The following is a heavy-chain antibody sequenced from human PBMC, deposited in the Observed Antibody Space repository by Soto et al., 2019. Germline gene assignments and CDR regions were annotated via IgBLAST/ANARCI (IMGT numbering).Heavy chain of an antibody. CDR3: ARVIAAAGWEGHYFDY. D-gene: IGHD6-13*01. Sequence: QVQLQESGPGLVKPSQTLSLTCTVSGGSISSGGYYWSWIRQHPGKGLEWIGYIYYSGSTYYNPSRKSRVTISVDTSKNQFPLKLSSVTAADTAVYYCARVIAAAGWEGHYFDYWGQGTLVTVSS. J-gene: IGHJ4*02. CDR1: GGSISSGGYY. V-gene: IGHV4-31*03. CDR2: IYYSGST.